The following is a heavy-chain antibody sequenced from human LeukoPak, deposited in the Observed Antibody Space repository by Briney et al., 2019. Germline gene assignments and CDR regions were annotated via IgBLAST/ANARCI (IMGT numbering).Heavy chain of an antibody. J-gene: IGHJ6*04. CDR3: AELGITMIGGV. D-gene: IGHD3-10*02. Sequence: GGSLRLSCAASGFTFSSYSMNWVRKAPGKGLEWVSYISSSGSTIYYADSVKGRFTISRDNAKNSLYLQMNSLRAADKAVYYCAELGITMIGGVWGKGTTVTISS. CDR1: GFTFSSYS. CDR2: ISSSGSTI. V-gene: IGHV3-48*04.